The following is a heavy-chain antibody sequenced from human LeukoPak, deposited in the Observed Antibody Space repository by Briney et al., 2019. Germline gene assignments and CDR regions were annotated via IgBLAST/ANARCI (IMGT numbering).Heavy chain of an antibody. D-gene: IGHD5-18*01. V-gene: IGHV3-7*01. Sequence: PGGPLRLSCGASGFPFSVYWMTWVRQAPGKGLEWLATIYKDGSQKYYLDSVKGRFTTSRAHAKNSLYLQINRLRAEDTAVYYCARPFDRETAILDYYYYYMDVWGNGTTVIVSS. CDR2: IYKDGSQK. CDR3: ARPFDRETAILDYYYYYMDV. J-gene: IGHJ6*03. CDR1: GFPFSVYW.